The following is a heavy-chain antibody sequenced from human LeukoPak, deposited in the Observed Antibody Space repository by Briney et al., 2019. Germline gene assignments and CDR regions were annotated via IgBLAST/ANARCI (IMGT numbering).Heavy chain of an antibody. D-gene: IGHD2-8*02. CDR2: IAHHGNNK. CDR1: GFTFSSSA. V-gene: IGHV3-30*02. J-gene: IGHJ4*02. Sequence: GGSLRLSCGASGFTFSSSAMHWVRQGPGKGLEWVAYIAHHGNNKYYADSVKGRFTISRGNSKGSLYLQMNSLRADDTAVYYCAKDGSWSCTDWGQGTLVRVSS. CDR3: AKDGSWSCTD.